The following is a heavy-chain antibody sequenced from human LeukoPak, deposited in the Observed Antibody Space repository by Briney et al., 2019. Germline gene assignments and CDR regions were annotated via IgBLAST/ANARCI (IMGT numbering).Heavy chain of an antibody. V-gene: IGHV4-34*01. Sequence: PSETLSLTCAVYGGSFSGYYWSWIRQPPGKGLEWIGEINHSGSTNYNSSLKSRVTISVDTSKNQFSLKLSSVTAADTAVYYCARGWRFGKLSVNWFDPWGQGTLVTVSS. CDR2: INHSGST. CDR3: ARGWRFGKLSVNWFDP. J-gene: IGHJ5*02. CDR1: GGSFSGYY. D-gene: IGHD3-10*01.